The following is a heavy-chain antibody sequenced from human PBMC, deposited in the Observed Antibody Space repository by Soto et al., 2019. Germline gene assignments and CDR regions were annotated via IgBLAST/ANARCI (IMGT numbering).Heavy chain of an antibody. CDR1: GFTFSSYA. D-gene: IGHD7-27*01. CDR3: ARGYLGSFDY. CDR2: IGSAGDT. V-gene: IGHV3-13*01. Sequence: GGSLRLSCAASGFTFSSYAVHWVRQPTRKGLEWVSVIGSAGDTYYPGSVKGRFTISRENAKNSLYLQMNSLRAEDTAVYYCARGYLGSFDYWGQGTLVTVSS. J-gene: IGHJ4*02.